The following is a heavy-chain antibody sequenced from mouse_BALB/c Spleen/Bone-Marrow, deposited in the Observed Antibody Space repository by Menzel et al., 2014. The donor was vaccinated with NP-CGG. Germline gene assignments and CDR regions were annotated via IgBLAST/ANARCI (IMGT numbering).Heavy chain of an antibody. J-gene: IGHJ3*01. D-gene: IGHD1-2*01. CDR3: TSLHYYGYSPY. Sequence: EVQRVESGGGLVQPGGSLKLSCAASGFDFSRYWMSWVRQAPGKGLEWIGEINPDSSTINYTPSLKDKFIISRDNAKNTLYLQKSKVRSEDTALYYCTSLHYYGYSPYWGQGTLVTVST. CDR2: INPDSSTI. CDR1: GFDFSRYW. V-gene: IGHV4-1*02.